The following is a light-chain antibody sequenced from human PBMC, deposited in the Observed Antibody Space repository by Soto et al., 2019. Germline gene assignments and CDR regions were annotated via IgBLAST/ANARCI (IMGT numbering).Light chain of an antibody. CDR1: SSDVGGYNY. CDR2: DVS. V-gene: IGLV2-14*01. CDR3: SSYTSSSTLYV. J-gene: IGLJ1*01. Sequence: QSALTQPASVSGSPGQSITISCTGTSSDVGGYNYVSWYQQHPGKAPKLMIYDVSNRPSRVSNRFSGSKSGNTASLTISGLQAEDEADYYCSSYTSSSTLYVFGTGTKVTV.